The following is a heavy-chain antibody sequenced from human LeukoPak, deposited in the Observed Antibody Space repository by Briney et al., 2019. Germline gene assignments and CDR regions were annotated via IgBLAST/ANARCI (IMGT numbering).Heavy chain of an antibody. CDR1: GYTFTSYY. J-gene: IGHJ4*02. CDR3: ATEPANYYDSSGLNDY. CDR2: INPNSGGT. D-gene: IGHD3-22*01. Sequence: ASVKVSCKASGYTFTSYYMHWVRQAPGQGLEWMGRINPNSGGTNYAQKFQGRVTMTRDTSISTAYMELSSLRSEDTAVYYCATEPANYYDSSGLNDYWGQGTLVTVSS. V-gene: IGHV1-2*06.